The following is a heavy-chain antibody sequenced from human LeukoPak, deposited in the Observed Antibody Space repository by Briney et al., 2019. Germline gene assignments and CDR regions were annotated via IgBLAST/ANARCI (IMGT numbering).Heavy chain of an antibody. D-gene: IGHD2-2*03. Sequence: GGSLRLSCAASGFTFSSYWMSWVRQAPGKGLEWVANIKQDGSEKYYVDSVKGRFTISRDNAKNSLYLQMNSLRAEDTAVYYCARDVTVGGGYCSSTSCSPPHNWFDPWGQGTLVTVSS. CDR1: GFTFSSYW. V-gene: IGHV3-7*01. J-gene: IGHJ5*02. CDR2: IKQDGSEK. CDR3: ARDVTVGGGYCSSTSCSPPHNWFDP.